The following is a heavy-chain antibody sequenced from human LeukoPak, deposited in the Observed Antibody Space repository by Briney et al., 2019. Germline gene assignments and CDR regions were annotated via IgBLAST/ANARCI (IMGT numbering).Heavy chain of an antibody. D-gene: IGHD1-26*01. CDR1: GFTFSDYW. CDR2: IKFDGSFT. Sequence: GGSLRLSCAASGFTFSDYWMHWVRQAPGKGLVWVSRIKFDGSFTNYLDSVKGRFTISRDNAKNTLYLQMNSLRAEDTAVYYCAAKGNGYTGIYVFAHWGQGTPVSVSS. CDR3: AAKGNGYTGIYVFAH. J-gene: IGHJ4*02. V-gene: IGHV3-74*01.